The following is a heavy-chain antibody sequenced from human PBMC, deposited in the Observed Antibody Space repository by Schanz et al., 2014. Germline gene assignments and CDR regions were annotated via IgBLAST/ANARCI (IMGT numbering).Heavy chain of an antibody. CDR3: ARELPGVVAFDF. V-gene: IGHV3-74*01. D-gene: IGHD7-27*01. J-gene: IGHJ3*01. CDR2: IKSDGSST. Sequence: EVQLVESGGGLIQPGGSLRLSCAASGFTFSSYWMHWVRQVPGKGLVWVSRIKSDGSSTSYADSVRGRITMSRDNSKNTMYLQINNLRADDTAVYYCARELPGVVAFDFWGQGTMVTVSS. CDR1: GFTFSSYW.